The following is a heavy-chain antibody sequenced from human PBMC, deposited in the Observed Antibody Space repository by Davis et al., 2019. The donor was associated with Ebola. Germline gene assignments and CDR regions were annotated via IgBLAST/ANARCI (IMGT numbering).Heavy chain of an antibody. D-gene: IGHD2-21*02. V-gene: IGHV1-18*01. CDR2: IGAYNGNT. Sequence: ASVKVSCKASGGIFSNFAINWVRQAPGQGLEWMGWIGAYNGNTKYAQTLQGRITITSDTSTSTVYMELRSLKSDDTAVYYCARVLVVLTAISFDYWGQGTLVTVSS. CDR3: ARVLVVLTAISFDY. CDR1: GGIFSNFA. J-gene: IGHJ4*02.